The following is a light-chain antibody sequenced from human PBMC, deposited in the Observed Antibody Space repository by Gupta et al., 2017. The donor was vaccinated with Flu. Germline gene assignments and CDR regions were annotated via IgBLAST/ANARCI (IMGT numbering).Light chain of an antibody. J-gene: IGLJ3*02. CDR2: EVS. Sequence: ITISCTGTSSEFGSYNLVSWYQQHPVKAPKRMINEVSKRPSGVSNRFSGSKSGNTASLTIAGLQAEDEAEYYGCSYAGSSTWVFGGGTKLTVL. CDR1: SSEFGSYNL. CDR3: CSYAGSSTWV. V-gene: IGLV2-23*02.